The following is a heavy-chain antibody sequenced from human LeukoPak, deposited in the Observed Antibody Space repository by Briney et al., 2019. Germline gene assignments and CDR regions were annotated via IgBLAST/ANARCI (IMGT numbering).Heavy chain of an antibody. CDR3: ARASDSPYYYYYYMDV. CDR2: ISYDGSNK. CDR1: GFTFSSYA. V-gene: IGHV3-30*04. Sequence: AGGSLRLSCAASGFTFSSYAMHWVRQAPGKGLEWVAVISYDGSNKYYADSVKGRFTISRDNSKNTLYLQMNSLRAEDTAVYYCARASDSPYYYYYYMDVWGKGTTVTISS. D-gene: IGHD2-15*01. J-gene: IGHJ6*03.